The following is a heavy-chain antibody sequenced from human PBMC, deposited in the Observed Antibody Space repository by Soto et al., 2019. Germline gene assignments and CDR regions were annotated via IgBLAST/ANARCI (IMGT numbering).Heavy chain of an antibody. CDR1: GGSISSYY. D-gene: IGHD3-22*01. Sequence: QVQLQESGPGLVKPSETLSLTCTVSGGSISSYYWSWIRQPPGKGLEWIGYIYYSGSTNYNPSLKSRVTISVDTSKNQFSLKLSSVTAADTAVYYCARGSSGNYYGMDVWGKGTTVTVSS. CDR3: ARGSSGNYYGMDV. V-gene: IGHV4-59*01. CDR2: IYYSGST. J-gene: IGHJ6*04.